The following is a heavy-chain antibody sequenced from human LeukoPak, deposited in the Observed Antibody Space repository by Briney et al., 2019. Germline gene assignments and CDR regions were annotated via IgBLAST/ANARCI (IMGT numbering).Heavy chain of an antibody. CDR2: IYYSGST. D-gene: IGHD6-19*01. Sequence: ASETLSLTCTVSGGSISSSSYYWGWIRQPPGKGLEWIGSIYYSGSTYYNPSLKSRVTISVDTSKNQFSLKLSSVTAADTPVYYCARIMAGSFAYWGQGTLVTVSS. CDR3: ARIMAGSFAY. J-gene: IGHJ4*02. CDR1: GGSISSSSYY. V-gene: IGHV4-39*01.